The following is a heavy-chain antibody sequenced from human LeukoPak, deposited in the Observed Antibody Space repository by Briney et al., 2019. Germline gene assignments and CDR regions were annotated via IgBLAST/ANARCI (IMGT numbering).Heavy chain of an antibody. Sequence: GGSLRLSCAASGFPFSSYAMSWVRQAPGKGLEWVSAISGSGGSTYYADSVKGRFTISRDNSKNTLYLQMNSLRAEDTAVYYCAKDPGYDFWSGYKDNWFDPWGQGTLVTVSS. CDR2: ISGSGGST. CDR1: GFPFSSYA. J-gene: IGHJ5*02. D-gene: IGHD3-3*01. V-gene: IGHV3-23*01. CDR3: AKDPGYDFWSGYKDNWFDP.